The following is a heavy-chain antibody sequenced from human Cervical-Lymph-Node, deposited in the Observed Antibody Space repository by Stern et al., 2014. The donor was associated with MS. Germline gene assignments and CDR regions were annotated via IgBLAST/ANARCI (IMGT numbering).Heavy chain of an antibody. D-gene: IGHD6-19*01. CDR2: INAGNGNT. Sequence: QVQLVQSGAEVKKPGASVKVSCKASGYTFTSYAMHWVRKAPGQRLEWMGGINAGNGNTKYSQKYQGRVTITRDTSASTAYMELSSLRSEDTAVYYCARGGSGSSNRFMDVWGQGTTVTVSS. CDR3: ARGGSGSSNRFMDV. V-gene: IGHV1-3*01. CDR1: GYTFTSYA. J-gene: IGHJ6*02.